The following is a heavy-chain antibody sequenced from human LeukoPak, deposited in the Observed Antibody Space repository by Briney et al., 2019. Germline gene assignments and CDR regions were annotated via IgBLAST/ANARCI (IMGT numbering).Heavy chain of an antibody. V-gene: IGHV1-69*04. CDR2: IIPILGIA. CDR3: ARDLGGSYYVDYFDY. Sequence: ASVKVSCTASGGTFSSYAISWVRQAPGQGLEWMGRIIPILGIANYAQKFQGRVTITADKSTSTAYMELSSLRSEDTAVYYCARDLGGSYYVDYFDYWGQRTLVTVSS. D-gene: IGHD1-26*01. J-gene: IGHJ4*02. CDR1: GGTFSSYA.